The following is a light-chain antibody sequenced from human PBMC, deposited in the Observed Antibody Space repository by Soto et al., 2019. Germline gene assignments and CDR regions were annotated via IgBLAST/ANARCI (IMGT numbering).Light chain of an antibody. CDR1: QTISSRY. CDR2: GAS. Sequence: IVLTQSPGALSLSPGERATLSCRTSQTISSRYLAWYQQRPGQAPRLLIYGASSRATGIPDRFSGSGSATDFTLTISRLEPEDFAVYYCQQYHISRTFGQGTKVDIK. V-gene: IGKV3-20*01. J-gene: IGKJ1*01. CDR3: QQYHISRT.